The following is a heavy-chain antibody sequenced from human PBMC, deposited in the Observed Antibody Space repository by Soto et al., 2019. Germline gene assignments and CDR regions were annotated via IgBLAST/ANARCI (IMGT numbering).Heavy chain of an antibody. V-gene: IGHV1-18*04. Sequence: ASVKVSCKASGYTFSNYGISWVRQAPGQGLEWMGWISGHNGNTEYAQKFQGRVTMTTDTSTSTAYMELRSLRSDDTAVYFCARGEFQDYDFWSGYSTYWGQGTLVTVSS. J-gene: IGHJ4*02. CDR3: ARGEFQDYDFWSGYSTY. CDR2: ISGHNGNT. D-gene: IGHD3-3*01. CDR1: GYTFSNYG.